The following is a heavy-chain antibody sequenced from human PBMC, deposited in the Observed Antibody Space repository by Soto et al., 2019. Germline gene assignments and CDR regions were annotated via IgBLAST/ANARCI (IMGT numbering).Heavy chain of an antibody. CDR1: GGTFSSYA. Sequence: QVQLVQSGAEVKKPGSSVKVSCKASGGTFSSYAISWVRQAPGQGLEWMGGIIPIFGTANYAQKFQGRVTITADESTSTDYMELSSLRSEDTAVYYCARVHGVGYCSGGSCYGDWFDPWGQGTLVTVSS. J-gene: IGHJ5*02. D-gene: IGHD2-15*01. CDR3: ARVHGVGYCSGGSCYGDWFDP. V-gene: IGHV1-69*01. CDR2: IIPIFGTA.